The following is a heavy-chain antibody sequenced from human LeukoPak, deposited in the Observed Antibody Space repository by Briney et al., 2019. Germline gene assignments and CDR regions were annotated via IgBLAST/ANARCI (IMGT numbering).Heavy chain of an antibody. Sequence: GGSLRLSCAASGFTFSSYSMNWVRQAPGKGLEWDSSISSSSSYIYYADSVKGRFTISRDNAKNSLYLQMNSLRAEDTAVFYCARVGWYYDFWSGYYPVPYFDYWGQGTLVTVSS. CDR1: GFTFSSYS. V-gene: IGHV3-21*01. CDR3: ARVGWYYDFWSGYYPVPYFDY. D-gene: IGHD3-3*01. J-gene: IGHJ4*02. CDR2: ISSSSSYI.